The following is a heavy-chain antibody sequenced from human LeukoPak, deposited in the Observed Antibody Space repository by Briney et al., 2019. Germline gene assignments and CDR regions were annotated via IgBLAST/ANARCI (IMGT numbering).Heavy chain of an antibody. Sequence: PGGSLRLSCAASGFTFSSYAMTWVRQAPGKGLEWVSGISGSGGSIYYADSVKGRFTISRDNSKNTLYLQMNSLRAEDTALYYCAKLRGPTSGAPDYWGQGTLVTVSS. J-gene: IGHJ4*02. CDR1: GFTFSSYA. CDR2: ISGSGGSI. D-gene: IGHD1-1*01. V-gene: IGHV3-23*01. CDR3: AKLRGPTSGAPDY.